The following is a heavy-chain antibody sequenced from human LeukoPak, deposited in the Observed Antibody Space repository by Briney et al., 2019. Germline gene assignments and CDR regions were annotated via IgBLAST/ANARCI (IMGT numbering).Heavy chain of an antibody. Sequence: SETLSLTCTVSGGSLSSYHWSWIPQPPGKGLEWIGYIYYTGSTNYNPSLKSRVTISVDRSKNQFSLKLSSVTAADTAVYYCARGVSAASFVFDIWGQGTMVSVSS. CDR3: ARGVSAASFVFDI. D-gene: IGHD6-13*01. CDR2: IYYTGST. CDR1: GGSLSSYH. J-gene: IGHJ3*02. V-gene: IGHV4-59*01.